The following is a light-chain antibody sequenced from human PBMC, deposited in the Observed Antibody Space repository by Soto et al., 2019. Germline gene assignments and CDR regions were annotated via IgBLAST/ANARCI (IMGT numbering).Light chain of an antibody. CDR3: QQSYSTPLT. CDR1: QSISSY. V-gene: IGKV1-39*01. Sequence: DIQMTQSPSSLSASVGDIVTMTCRASQSISSYLNWYQQKPGKAPKLLIYAASSLQSGVPSRFSGSGSGTDFTLTISSLQPEDFATYYCQQSYSTPLTFGGGTKVDI. CDR2: AAS. J-gene: IGKJ4*01.